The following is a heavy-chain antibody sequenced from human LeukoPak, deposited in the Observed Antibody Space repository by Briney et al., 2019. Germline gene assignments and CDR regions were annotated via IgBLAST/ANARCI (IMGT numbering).Heavy chain of an antibody. Sequence: GASVKVSCKASGYTFTGFYLHWVRQAPGQGLEWMGWINPNSGGTNYAQKFQGRVTMTRDTSISTAYMELSRLRSDDTAVYYCARGPMVRGVIISWFDYWGQGTLVTVSS. J-gene: IGHJ4*02. CDR3: ARGPMVRGVIISWFDY. CDR1: GYTFTGFY. CDR2: INPNSGGT. V-gene: IGHV1-2*02. D-gene: IGHD3-10*01.